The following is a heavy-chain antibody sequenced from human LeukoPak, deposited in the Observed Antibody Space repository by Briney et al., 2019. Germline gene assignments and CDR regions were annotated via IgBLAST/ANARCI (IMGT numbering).Heavy chain of an antibody. V-gene: IGHV1-8*01. CDR2: MNPNSGNT. CDR1: GYTFTSYD. CDR3: ARRVGATVNWFDP. Sequence: ASVNVSCKASGYTFTSYDINWVRQATGQGLEWMGWMNPNSGNTGYAQKFQGRVTMTRNTSISTAYMELSSLRSEDTAVYYCARRVGATVNWFDPWGQGTLVTVSS. D-gene: IGHD1-26*01. J-gene: IGHJ5*02.